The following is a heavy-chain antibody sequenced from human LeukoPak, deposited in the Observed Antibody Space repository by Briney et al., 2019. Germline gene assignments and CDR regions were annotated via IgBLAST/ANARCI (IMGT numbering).Heavy chain of an antibody. CDR3: ARRKGYCSSTSCYYTKGYFQH. CDR2: IYHSGST. D-gene: IGHD2-2*01. J-gene: IGHJ1*01. Sequence: SETLSLTCAVYGGSFSGYYWSWIRQPPGKGLEWIGSIYHSGSTYYNPSLKSRVTISVDTSKNQFSLKLSSVTAADTAVYYCARRKGYCSSTSCYYTKGYFQHWGQGTLVTVSS. CDR1: GGSFSGYY. V-gene: IGHV4-34*01.